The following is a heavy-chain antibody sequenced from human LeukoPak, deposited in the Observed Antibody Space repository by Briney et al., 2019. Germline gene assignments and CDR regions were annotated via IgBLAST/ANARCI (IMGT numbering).Heavy chain of an antibody. CDR3: AREARLKSTNGVPRPELDY. Sequence: GRSLRLSCAASGFTFSSYATHWVRQAPGKGLEWVAVISYDGSNKYYADSVKGRFTISRDNSKNTLYLQMNSLRAEDTAVYYCAREARLKSTNGVPRPELDYWGQGTLVTVSS. CDR1: GFTFSSYA. J-gene: IGHJ4*02. V-gene: IGHV3-30-3*01. D-gene: IGHD2-8*01. CDR2: ISYDGSNK.